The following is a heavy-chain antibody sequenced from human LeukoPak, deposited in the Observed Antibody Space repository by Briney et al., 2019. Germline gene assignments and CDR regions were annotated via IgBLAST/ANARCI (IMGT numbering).Heavy chain of an antibody. V-gene: IGHV4-30-4*01. J-gene: IGHJ4*02. CDR3: ARRYGDYEAFHY. CDR2: IYYSGST. D-gene: IGHD4-17*01. Sequence: SQTLSLTCTVSGGSISSGDYCWSWIHQPPGKGLEWIGYIYYSGSTYYNPSLKSRVTISVDTSKNQFSLKLSSVTAADTAVYYCARRYGDYEAFHYWGQGTLVTVSS. CDR1: GGSISSGDYC.